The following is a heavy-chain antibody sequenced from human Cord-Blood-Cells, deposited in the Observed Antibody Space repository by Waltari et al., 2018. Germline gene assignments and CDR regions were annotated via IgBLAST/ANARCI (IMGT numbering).Heavy chain of an antibody. Sequence: QVQLQQWGAGLLKPSETLSLTCAAYGGSFSGYYWSWTRQHPGKGLEWIGEINHSGSTNYNPSLKSRVTISVDTSKNQFSLKLSSVTAADTAVYYCASSSGIAAADAFDIWGQGTMVTVSS. CDR3: ASSSGIAAADAFDI. CDR1: GGSFSGYY. CDR2: INHSGST. D-gene: IGHD6-13*01. V-gene: IGHV4-34*01. J-gene: IGHJ3*02.